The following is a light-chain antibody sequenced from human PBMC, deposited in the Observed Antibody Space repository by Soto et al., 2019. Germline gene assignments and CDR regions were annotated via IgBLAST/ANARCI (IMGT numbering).Light chain of an antibody. CDR2: GAS. CDR1: QSVSSN. CDR3: QLYNNWWT. J-gene: IGKJ1*01. Sequence: EIVMTQSPATLSVSPGERATLSCRASQSVSSNLAWYQQKPGQAPRLLIYGASTRATGIPARFSGSGSGTEFTLTISSLQSEDFAVYYCQLYNNWWTFGQGTKV. V-gene: IGKV3-15*01.